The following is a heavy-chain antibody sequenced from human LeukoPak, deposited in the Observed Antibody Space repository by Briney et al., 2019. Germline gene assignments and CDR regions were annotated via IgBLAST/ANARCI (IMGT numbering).Heavy chain of an antibody. CDR3: ARSPPGLIYMDV. CDR2: FIPILGTA. CDR1: GGTFSSYA. V-gene: IGHV1-69*13. D-gene: IGHD2-8*01. J-gene: IGHJ6*03. Sequence: SVKVSCKASGGTFSSYAISWVRQPPGQGFEWMGGFIPILGTANYAQNFQGRVMITADESTSTAYMELSSLRSEDTAVYYCARSPPGLIYMDVWGKGTTVSVSS.